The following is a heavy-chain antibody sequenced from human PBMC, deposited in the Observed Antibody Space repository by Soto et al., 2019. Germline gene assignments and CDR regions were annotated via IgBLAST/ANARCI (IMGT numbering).Heavy chain of an antibody. Sequence: EVQLVESGGGLVQPGGSLRLSCAASGFTFSSYDMHWVRQATGKGLEWVSAIGTAGDTYYPGSVKGRFTISRENAKNSLYIQMNSLRAGDTAVYYCARVGLAAAYDYWGQGTLVTVSS. CDR1: GFTFSSYD. J-gene: IGHJ4*02. CDR2: IGTAGDT. CDR3: ARVGLAAAYDY. V-gene: IGHV3-13*04. D-gene: IGHD6-13*01.